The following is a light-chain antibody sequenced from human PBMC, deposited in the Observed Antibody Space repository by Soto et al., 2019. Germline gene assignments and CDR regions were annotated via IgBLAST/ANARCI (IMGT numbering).Light chain of an antibody. J-gene: IGKJ5*01. CDR1: QSVSSY. CDR3: QQRSNWPHS. Sequence: ILVTKTPAARPVGKECRSRLSPRASQSVSSYLAWYQHKPGQAPRLLIYDTSNRATGIPARFSGSGSGTDFTLSISSLEPEDFAVYYCQQRSNWPHSFGQGTRLEIK. CDR2: DTS. V-gene: IGKV3-11*01.